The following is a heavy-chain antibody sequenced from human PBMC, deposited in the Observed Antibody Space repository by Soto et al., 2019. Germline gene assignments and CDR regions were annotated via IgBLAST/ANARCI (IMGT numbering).Heavy chain of an antibody. CDR2: IYYSGTT. CDR1: GGSISSGDHY. Sequence: PSETLSLTCTVSGGSISSGDHYWSWTRQPPGKGLEWIGYIYYSGTTYYNPSLKSRVTISVDTSENQFSLKVNSVTAADTAVYYCARELIQLWPHYYYGMDVWGQGTTVTVSS. V-gene: IGHV4-30-4*01. D-gene: IGHD5-18*01. CDR3: ARELIQLWPHYYYGMDV. J-gene: IGHJ6*02.